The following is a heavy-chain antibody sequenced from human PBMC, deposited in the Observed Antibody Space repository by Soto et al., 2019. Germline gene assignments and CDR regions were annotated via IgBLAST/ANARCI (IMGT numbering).Heavy chain of an antibody. CDR1: GGSIGSYY. CDR3: ARDKITGLFDY. V-gene: IGHV4-59*01. J-gene: IGHJ4*02. Sequence: SETLSLTCTVSGGSIGSYYWSWIRQPPGKGLEWIGYIYYSGSTNYNPSLKSRVTISVNTSKNQFSLKLTSVTAADTAVYYCARDKITGLFDYWGQGTLVTVSS. D-gene: IGHD2-8*02. CDR2: IYYSGST.